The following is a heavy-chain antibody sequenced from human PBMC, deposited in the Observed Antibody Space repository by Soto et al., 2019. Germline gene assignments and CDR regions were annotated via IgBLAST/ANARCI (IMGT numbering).Heavy chain of an antibody. D-gene: IGHD3-22*01. CDR3: ASGYYDSSGLYYFDY. CDR1: GFTVSSNY. V-gene: IGHV3-53*01. Sequence: GGSLRLSCAASGFTVSSNYMSWVRQAPGKGLEWVSVIYSGGSTYYADSVKGRFTISRDNSKNTLYLQMNSLRAEDTAVYYCASGYYDSSGLYYFDYWGQGQWSPSPQ. J-gene: IGHJ4*02. CDR2: IYSGGST.